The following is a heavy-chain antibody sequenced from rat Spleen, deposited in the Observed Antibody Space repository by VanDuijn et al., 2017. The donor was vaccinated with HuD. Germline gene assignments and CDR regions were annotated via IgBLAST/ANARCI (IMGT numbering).Heavy chain of an antibody. J-gene: IGHJ4*01. Sequence: EVQPVESGGGLVQPGRSLKLSCAASGFIFSDFYMAWVRQAPKKGLEWVASISFEGSSPYYGDSVKGRFTISRDNAKTTLYLQMNSLRSEDTATYYCARHSSTYYVMDAWGQGTSVTVSS. V-gene: IGHV5-22*01. CDR1: GFIFSDFY. CDR2: ISFEGSSP. CDR3: ARHSSTYYVMDA. D-gene: IGHD1-2*01.